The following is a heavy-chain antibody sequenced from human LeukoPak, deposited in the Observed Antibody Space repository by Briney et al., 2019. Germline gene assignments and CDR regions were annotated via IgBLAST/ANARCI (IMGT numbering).Heavy chain of an antibody. Sequence: SPTLSLTCAISGDSVSSNSAAWTWIGQSPSRGLEWLGKTYYRSKWYNDYAVSVKSRITIYPDTSKNQFSLQLNSVTPEDTAVYFCAREDLWYFDLWGRGTLVTVSS. J-gene: IGHJ2*01. CDR1: GDSVSSNSAA. CDR3: AREDLWYFDL. V-gene: IGHV6-1*01. CDR2: TYYRSKWYN.